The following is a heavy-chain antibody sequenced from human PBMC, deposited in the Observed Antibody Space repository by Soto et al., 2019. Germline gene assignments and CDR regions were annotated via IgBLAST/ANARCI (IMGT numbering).Heavy chain of an antibody. CDR1: GGSFSGYY. V-gene: IGHV4-34*01. Sequence: QVQLQQWGAGLLKPSETLSLTCAVYGGSFSGYYWSWIRQPPGKGLEWIGEINHSGSTNYNPSLKSRVTRSVDTSKNQFALKLSSVTAAETAVYYCARWEKKEDARTSTFDYWGQGTLVTVSS. CDR2: INHSGST. D-gene: IGHD1-26*01. J-gene: IGHJ4*02. CDR3: ARWEKKEDARTSTFDY.